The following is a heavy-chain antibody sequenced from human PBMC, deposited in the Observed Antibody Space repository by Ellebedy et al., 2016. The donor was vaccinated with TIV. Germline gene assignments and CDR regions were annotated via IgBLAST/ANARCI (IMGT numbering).Heavy chain of an antibody. J-gene: IGHJ4*02. CDR3: ALTSYYDSSGYPLFDY. CDR1: GGSISSYY. V-gene: IGHV4-59*08. CDR2: IYYSGST. Sequence: MPSETLSLTCTVSGGSISSYYWSWIRQPQGKGLEWIGYIYYSGSTNYNPSLKSRVTISVDMSKNQFSLNLSSLTAADTAVFYCALTSYYDSSGYPLFDYWGQGTLVTGSS. D-gene: IGHD3-22*01.